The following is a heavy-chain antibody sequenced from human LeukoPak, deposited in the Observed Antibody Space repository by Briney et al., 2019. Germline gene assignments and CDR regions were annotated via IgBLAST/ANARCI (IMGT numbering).Heavy chain of an antibody. J-gene: IGHJ4*02. CDR2: ISGSGTGT. CDR1: GFTFSNYW. Sequence: QPGGSLRLSCATSGFTFSNYWMHWIRQAPGKGLEWVSAISGSGTGTYYANSVKGRFTISRDTSKNTLYLQMNSLRAEDTAVYYCAKVHSGWLFDYWGQGTLVTVSS. V-gene: IGHV3-23*01. D-gene: IGHD6-19*01. CDR3: AKVHSGWLFDY.